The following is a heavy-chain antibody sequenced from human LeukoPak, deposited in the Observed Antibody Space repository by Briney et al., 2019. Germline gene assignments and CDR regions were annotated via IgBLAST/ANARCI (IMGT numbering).Heavy chain of an antibody. CDR2: ISAYNGNT. V-gene: IGHV1-18*01. CDR1: GYTFTSYG. CDR3: ARYYDILTGYYPLSH. D-gene: IGHD3-9*01. Sequence: ASVKVSCKASGYTFTSYGISWVRQAPGQGLEWMGWISAYNGNTNYTQKLQGRVTMTTDTSTSTAYMELRSLRSDDTAAYYCARYYDILTGYYPLSHWGQGTLVTVSS. J-gene: IGHJ4*02.